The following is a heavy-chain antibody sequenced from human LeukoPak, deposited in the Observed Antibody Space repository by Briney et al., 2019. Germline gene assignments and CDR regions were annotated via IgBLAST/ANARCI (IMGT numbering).Heavy chain of an antibody. CDR2: INPNSGGT. CDR3: ARVGDGLSDAFDI. Sequence: GASVKVSCKASGYTFTGYYMNWVRQAPGQGLEWMGRINPNSGGTNYAQKFQGRVTMTRDTSISTAYMELSRLRSDDTAVYYCARVGDGLSDAFDIWGQGTMVTVSS. CDR1: GYTFTGYY. V-gene: IGHV1-2*06. J-gene: IGHJ3*02. D-gene: IGHD5-24*01.